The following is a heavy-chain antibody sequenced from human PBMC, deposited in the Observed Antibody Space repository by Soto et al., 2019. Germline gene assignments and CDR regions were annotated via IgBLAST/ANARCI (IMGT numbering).Heavy chain of an antibody. CDR2: IVVGSGNT. Sequence: APVKVSCQASGFTFTSSAMQGGRQARGQRLEWIGWIVVGSGNTNYAQKFQERVTITRDMSTSTAYMELSSLRSEDTAVYYCAADRSIVVALDAFDIWGQGTMVTVSS. CDR3: AADRSIVVALDAFDI. J-gene: IGHJ3*02. CDR1: GFTFTSSA. D-gene: IGHD3-22*01. V-gene: IGHV1-58*02.